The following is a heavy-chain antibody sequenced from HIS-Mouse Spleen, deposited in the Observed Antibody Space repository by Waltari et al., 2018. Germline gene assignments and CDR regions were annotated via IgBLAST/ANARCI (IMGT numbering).Heavy chain of an antibody. V-gene: IGHV3-30*18. CDR2: ISYDGSNK. D-gene: IGHD1-26*01. Sequence: QVQLVESGGGVVQPGRSLRLSCAASGFTFSSYGMHWVRQAPGKGLGWVAGISYDGSNKYYADSVKGRFTISRDNSKNTLYLQMNSLRAEDTAVYYCAKIRVGATDYWGQGTLVTVSS. J-gene: IGHJ4*02. CDR3: AKIRVGATDY. CDR1: GFTFSSYG.